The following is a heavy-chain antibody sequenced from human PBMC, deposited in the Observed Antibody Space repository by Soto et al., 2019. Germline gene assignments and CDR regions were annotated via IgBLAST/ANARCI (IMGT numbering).Heavy chain of an antibody. J-gene: IGHJ6*02. CDR1: GYIFVNYG. Sequence: QVQLVQSGDEVKKPGASVKVSCKASGYIFVNYGIAWVRQAPGQGLEWMGWISPYTGNTHSATKIQGRLTMTTDTSPGTAYVALGRLTSDDTAWYYWGIVDNNRTPTTEDVWGEGTTVTVS. CDR2: ISPYTGNT. D-gene: IGHD5-12*01. CDR3: GIVDNNRTPTTEDV. V-gene: IGHV1-18*01.